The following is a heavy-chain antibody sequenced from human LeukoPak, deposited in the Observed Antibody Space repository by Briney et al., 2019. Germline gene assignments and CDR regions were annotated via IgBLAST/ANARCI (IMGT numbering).Heavy chain of an antibody. D-gene: IGHD4-17*01. J-gene: IGHJ4*02. CDR2: ISGSGGST. Sequence: GGSLRLSCAASGFTFSSYAMSWVRQAPGKGLEWVSAISGSGGSTYYADSVKGRFTISRDNSKDTLYLQMNSLRAEDTAVYYCAKDLLDYGGNSFDYWGQGTLVTVSS. CDR1: GFTFSSYA. V-gene: IGHV3-23*01. CDR3: AKDLLDYGGNSFDY.